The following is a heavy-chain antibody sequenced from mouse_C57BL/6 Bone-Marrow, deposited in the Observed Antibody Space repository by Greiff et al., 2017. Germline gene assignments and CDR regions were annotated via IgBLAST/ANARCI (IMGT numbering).Heavy chain of an antibody. CDR1: GYTFTTYP. Sequence: QVQLQQSGAELVKPGASVKMSCKASGYTFTTYPIEWMKQNHGKSLEWIGNFHPYNDDTKYNEKFKGKATLTVEKSSSTVYLELSRLTSDDSAVYYCAIGYYYGSSYYYWYFDGWGTGTTVTVSS. CDR3: AIGYYYGSSYYYWYFDG. V-gene: IGHV1-47*01. CDR2: FHPYNDDT. D-gene: IGHD1-1*01. J-gene: IGHJ1*03.